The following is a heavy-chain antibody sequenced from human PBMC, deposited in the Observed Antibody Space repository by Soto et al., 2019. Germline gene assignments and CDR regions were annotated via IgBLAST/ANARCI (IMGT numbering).Heavy chain of an antibody. D-gene: IGHD4-17*01. CDR1: GYSFTSYW. CDR3: ARGRPTTVTNYFFYY. J-gene: IGHJ4*02. Sequence: PGESLKISCKGSGYSFTSYWIGWVRQMPGKGLEWMGIIYPGDSDTRYSPSFQGQVTISADKSISTAYLQWSSLKASDTAMYYCARGRPTTVTNYFFYYWGQGTLVTVSS. CDR2: IYPGDSDT. V-gene: IGHV5-51*01.